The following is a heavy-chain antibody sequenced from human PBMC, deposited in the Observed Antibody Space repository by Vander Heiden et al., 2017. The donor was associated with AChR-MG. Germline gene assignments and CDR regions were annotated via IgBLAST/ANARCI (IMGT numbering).Heavy chain of an antibody. J-gene: IGHJ4*02. CDR1: GYTFTDYY. D-gene: IGHD2-15*01. CDR2: VDPEDGET. CDR3: ATSSHCRGEGYRTGGPQQ. Sequence: EVQLVQSGAEVKKPGATVKISCKVSGYTFTDYYMHWVQQAPGKGLEWMGLVDPEDGETIYEEKCQGRVTITADTSTDTAYMELSSLRYEEKEVYYCATSSHCRGEGYRTGGPQQWGQGTLVPVS. V-gene: IGHV1-69-2*01.